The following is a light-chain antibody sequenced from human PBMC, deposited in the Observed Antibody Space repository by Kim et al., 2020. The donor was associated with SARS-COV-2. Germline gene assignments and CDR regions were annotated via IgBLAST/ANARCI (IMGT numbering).Light chain of an antibody. CDR1: QSVSSH. J-gene: IGKJ2*01. CDR3: QQYNNWPLPYT. V-gene: IGKV3-15*01. Sequence: SAGERCALSCRARQSVSSHLAWYQQKPGQAPRLLIYGASTRATGIPARFSGSGSGTEFTLTISSLQSEDFAVYYCQQYNNWPLPYTFGQGTKLEI. CDR2: GAS.